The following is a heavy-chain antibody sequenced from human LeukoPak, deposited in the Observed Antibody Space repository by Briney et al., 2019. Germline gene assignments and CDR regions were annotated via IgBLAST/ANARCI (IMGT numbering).Heavy chain of an antibody. Sequence: SETLSLTCAVYGGSFSGYYWSWIRQPPGKGVEGMGEINHSGSTNYNPSLMSRVTISVDTSKNQFSLELNSVTAADTAVYYCARDRSSSVGRNYYNGMDVWGKGTTVTVSS. CDR2: INHSGST. CDR3: ARDRSSSVGRNYYNGMDV. V-gene: IGHV4-34*01. J-gene: IGHJ6*04. D-gene: IGHD6-25*01. CDR1: GGSFSGYY.